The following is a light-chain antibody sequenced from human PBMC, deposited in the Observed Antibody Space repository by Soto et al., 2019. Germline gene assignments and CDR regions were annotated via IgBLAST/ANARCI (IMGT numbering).Light chain of an antibody. CDR3: QQYGSSPL. V-gene: IGKV3-20*01. CDR1: QSVSSSD. J-gene: IGKJ2*01. CDR2: GAS. Sequence: EIVLTQSPGTLSLSPGERATLSCRASQSVSSSDLAWYQQKPGQAPRILIYGASSRATGIPDRFSGRGSATDFTLTISRLEPEESAVYYCQQYGSSPLFGQATKLEIK.